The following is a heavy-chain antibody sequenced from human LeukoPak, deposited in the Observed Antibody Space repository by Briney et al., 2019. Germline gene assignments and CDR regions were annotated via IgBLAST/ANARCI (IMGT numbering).Heavy chain of an antibody. CDR3: ARPYDYGVHDAFDI. D-gene: IGHD4-17*01. CDR2: IYYSGST. Sequence: PSETLSLTCTVSGGSISSCYWSWIRQPPGKGLEWIGYIYYSGSTNYNPSLKSRVTISVDTSKNQFSLKLSSVTAADTAVYYCARPYDYGVHDAFDIWGQGTMVTVSS. J-gene: IGHJ3*02. CDR1: GGSISSCY. V-gene: IGHV4-59*01.